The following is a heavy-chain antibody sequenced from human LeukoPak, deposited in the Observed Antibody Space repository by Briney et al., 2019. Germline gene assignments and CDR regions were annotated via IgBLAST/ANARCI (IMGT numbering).Heavy chain of an antibody. CDR2: IGPTCSDR. J-gene: IGHJ4*02. Sequence: PGGSLRLSCAASGFTFSSYWMHWVRQAPGKGLEWVASIGPTCSDRYHADSIKGRFTISRDNANNFLYLQMNSLRAEDTAVYYCATETNGRHYDYWGQGTLLTVSS. CDR3: ATETNGRHYDY. CDR1: GFTFSSYW. D-gene: IGHD1-14*01. V-gene: IGHV3-21*06.